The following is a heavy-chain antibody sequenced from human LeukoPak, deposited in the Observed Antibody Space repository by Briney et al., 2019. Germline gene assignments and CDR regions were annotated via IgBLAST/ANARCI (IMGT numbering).Heavy chain of an antibody. V-gene: IGHV3-74*01. Sequence: GGSLRLSCAASGFTFSSYWMHWVRQAPGKGLVWVSRINSDGSSTSYADSVKGRFTISRDNAKNTLYLQMNSLRAEDTAVYYCARLYYDFWGGSQSWGQGTLVTVSS. J-gene: IGHJ4*02. CDR1: GFTFSSYW. CDR3: ARLYYDFWGGSQS. D-gene: IGHD3-3*01. CDR2: INSDGSST.